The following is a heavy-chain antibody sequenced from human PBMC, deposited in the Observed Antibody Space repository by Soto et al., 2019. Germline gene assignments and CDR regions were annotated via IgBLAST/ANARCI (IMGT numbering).Heavy chain of an antibody. D-gene: IGHD1-1*01. J-gene: IGHJ4*02. CDR1: GFTFSSYG. V-gene: IGHV3-30*18. Sequence: GGSLRLSCAASGFTFSSYGMHRVRQAPGKGLEWVAVISYDGSNKYYADSVKGRFTISRDNSKNTLYLQMNSLRAEDTAVYYCAKDTGYTNVFDYWGQGTLVTVSS. CDR2: ISYDGSNK. CDR3: AKDTGYTNVFDY.